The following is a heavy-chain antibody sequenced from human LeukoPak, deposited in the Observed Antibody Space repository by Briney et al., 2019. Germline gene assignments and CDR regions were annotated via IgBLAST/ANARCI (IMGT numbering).Heavy chain of an antibody. V-gene: IGHV3-30*03. CDR1: GLTVSSKY. D-gene: IGHD3-22*01. Sequence: GGSLRLSCAASGLTVSSKYMSWVRQAPGKGLEWVAAISYDGSNKYYADSVKGRFTISRDNSKNTLYLQMNSLRVEDTAVYYCAMIVVDGDYWGQGTLVTVSS. J-gene: IGHJ4*02. CDR3: AMIVVDGDY. CDR2: ISYDGSNK.